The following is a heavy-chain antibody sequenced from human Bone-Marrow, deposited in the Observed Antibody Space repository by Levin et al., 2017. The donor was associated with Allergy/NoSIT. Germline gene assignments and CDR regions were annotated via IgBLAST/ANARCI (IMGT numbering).Heavy chain of an antibody. V-gene: IGHV3-53*01. Sequence: GESLKISCAASGFIVSGSQMSWVRQAPGKGLEWVSLIYSGGHTQYADSVNGRFTISIDDKTLYLQMHSLKADDTAVYYCATHYNLDLWGQGTLVTVSS. D-gene: IGHD1-1*01. CDR2: IYSGGHT. CDR1: GFIVSGSQ. CDR3: ATHYNLDL. J-gene: IGHJ4*02.